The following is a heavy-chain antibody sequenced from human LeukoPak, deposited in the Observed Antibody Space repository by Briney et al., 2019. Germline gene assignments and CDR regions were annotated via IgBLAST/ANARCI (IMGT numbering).Heavy chain of an antibody. CDR3: ARGSPLMVSY. J-gene: IGHJ4*02. V-gene: IGHV4-59*01. CDR2: IYYSGST. Sequence: SETLSLTCTVSGGSISSYYWSWIRQPPGKGLEWIGYIYYSGSTNYNPSLKSRVTISVDTSKNQFSLKLSSVTAADTAVYYCARGSPLMVSYWGQGTLVTVSS. CDR1: GGSISSYY. D-gene: IGHD2-8*01.